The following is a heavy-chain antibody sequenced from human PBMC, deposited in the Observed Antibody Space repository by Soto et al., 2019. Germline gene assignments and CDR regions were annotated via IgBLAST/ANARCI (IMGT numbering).Heavy chain of an antibody. V-gene: IGHV4-61*01. CDR1: GDSVGNGPYY. Sequence: QVRLQESGPGLVKPSETLSLSCLVSGDSVGNGPYYWSWIRQSPGEGLEWIAYIYYSGSTNVNPSLESRVNISIDISKNQFFLERRSVTAADAAVYFCARVGSSCHSGGCYYYYGLGVWGQGTTVAISS. D-gene: IGHD1-26*01. CDR2: IYYSGST. CDR3: ARVGSSCHSGGCYYYYGLGV. J-gene: IGHJ6*02.